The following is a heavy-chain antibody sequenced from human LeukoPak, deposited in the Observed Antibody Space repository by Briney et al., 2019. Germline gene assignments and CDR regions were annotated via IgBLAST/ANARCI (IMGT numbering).Heavy chain of an antibody. J-gene: IGHJ5*02. V-gene: IGHV4-31*03. Sequence: KSSETLSLTCTVSGRSISSGGYHWSWIRQHPGKGLEWIGYIYYSGSTYYNPSLKSRVTISVDTSKNQFSLKLSSVTAADTAVYYCARDGAAAGVLGFDPWGQGTLVTVSS. CDR3: ARDGAAAGVLGFDP. CDR2: IYYSGST. CDR1: GRSISSGGYH. D-gene: IGHD6-13*01.